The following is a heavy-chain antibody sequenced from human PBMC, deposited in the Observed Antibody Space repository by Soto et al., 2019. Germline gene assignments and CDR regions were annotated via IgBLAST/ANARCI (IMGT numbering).Heavy chain of an antibody. CDR1: GGTFSSYA. CDR2: IIPIFGTA. J-gene: IGHJ4*02. Sequence: SSVKVSCKASGGTFSSYAISRVRQAPGQGLEWMGWIIPIFGTANYAQKFQGRVTITADKSTSTAYMELSSLRSEDTAVYYCARISSASSGWLPDYWGQGTLVTVSS. D-gene: IGHD6-19*01. CDR3: ARISSASSGWLPDY. V-gene: IGHV1-69*06.